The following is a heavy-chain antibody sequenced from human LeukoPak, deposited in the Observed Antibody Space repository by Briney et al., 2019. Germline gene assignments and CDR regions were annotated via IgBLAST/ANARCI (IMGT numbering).Heavy chain of an antibody. J-gene: IGHJ6*03. CDR2: IYYSGST. Sequence: SETLSLTCTVSGGSISSSSYYWGWIRQPPGKGLEWIGRIYYSGSTYYNPYLKSRVTISVDTSKNQFSLKLSSVTAADTAVYYCARTTEAHSWRTRYYDYYMDVWGKGTTVTVSS. CDR3: ARTTEAHSWRTRYYDYYMDV. D-gene: IGHD6-13*01. CDR1: GGSISSSSYY. V-gene: IGHV4-39*07.